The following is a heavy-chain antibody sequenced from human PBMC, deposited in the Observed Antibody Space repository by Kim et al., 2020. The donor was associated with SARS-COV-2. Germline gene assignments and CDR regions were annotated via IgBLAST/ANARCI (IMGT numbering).Heavy chain of an antibody. Sequence: SETLSLTCAVYGGSFSGYYWSWIRQPPGKGLEWIGEINHSGSTNYNPSLKSRVTISVDTSKNQFSLKLSSVTAADTAVYYCARGMRNLNYYDSSGYRYWGQGTLVTVSS. V-gene: IGHV4-34*01. J-gene: IGHJ4*02. CDR1: GGSFSGYY. D-gene: IGHD3-22*01. CDR2: INHSGST. CDR3: ARGMRNLNYYDSSGYRY.